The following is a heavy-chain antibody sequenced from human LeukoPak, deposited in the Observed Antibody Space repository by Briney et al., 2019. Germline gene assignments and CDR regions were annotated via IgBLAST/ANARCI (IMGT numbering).Heavy chain of an antibody. Sequence: SETLSLACTVSGGSISSYYWSWIRQPPGKGLEWIGYIYHSGSTNHNPSLKSRVTISVDTSKNQFSLKLSSVTAADTAVYHCARAGYSGNDGIWGQGTLVTVSS. D-gene: IGHD5-12*01. CDR3: ARAGYSGNDGI. CDR1: GGSISSYY. CDR2: IYHSGST. J-gene: IGHJ4*02. V-gene: IGHV4-59*01.